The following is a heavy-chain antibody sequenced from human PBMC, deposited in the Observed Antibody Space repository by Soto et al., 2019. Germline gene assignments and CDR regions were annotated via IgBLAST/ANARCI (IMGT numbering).Heavy chain of an antibody. V-gene: IGHV4-4*02. J-gene: IGHJ5*02. CDR2: IYHSGTT. Sequence: QVQLQESVPGLVKPSGTLSLTCAVSGGSISSSNWWRWVRQPPGKVLEWIGEIYHSGTTNYNPSPKSRVTISVDKTKNQSSLKLSSVTAADTAVYYCARTVSIKSFGGVAHNWFDPGGQGTLVTVSS. CDR3: ARTVSIKSFGGVAHNWFDP. CDR1: GGSISSSNW. D-gene: IGHD3-16*01.